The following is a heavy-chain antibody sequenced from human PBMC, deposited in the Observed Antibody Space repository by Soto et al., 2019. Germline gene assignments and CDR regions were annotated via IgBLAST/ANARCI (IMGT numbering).Heavy chain of an antibody. Sequence: SQTLSLTCAISGDRVSSTSAAWNWIRQSPSRGLEWLGRTYYRSKWYNDYAVSVKSRITINPDTSKNQFSLQLNSVTPEDTAVYYCVYSSSSPDAFDIWGQGTMVTVSS. V-gene: IGHV6-1*01. CDR2: TYYRSKWYN. J-gene: IGHJ3*02. D-gene: IGHD6-6*01. CDR3: VYSSSSPDAFDI. CDR1: GDRVSSTSAA.